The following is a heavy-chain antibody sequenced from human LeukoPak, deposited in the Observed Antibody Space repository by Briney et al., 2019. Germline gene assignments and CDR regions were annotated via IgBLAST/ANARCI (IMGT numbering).Heavy chain of an antibody. D-gene: IGHD1-1*01. V-gene: IGHV1-18*01. Sequence: ASVKVSCKASGYTFTTYDINWVRQAPGQGLEWMGWISAYNGNTNYAQKLQGRVTMTTDTSTSTAYMELRSLRSDDTAVYYCARWGNWNDAFDIWGQGTMVTVSS. CDR1: GYTFTTYD. CDR2: ISAYNGNT. CDR3: ARWGNWNDAFDI. J-gene: IGHJ3*02.